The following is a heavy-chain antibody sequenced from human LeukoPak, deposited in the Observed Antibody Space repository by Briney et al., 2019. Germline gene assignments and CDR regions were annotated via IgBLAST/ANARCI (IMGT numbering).Heavy chain of an antibody. CDR2: IYYSGST. V-gene: IGHV4-59*01. J-gene: IGHJ5*02. CDR1: GGSIGSDS. Sequence: SETLSLTCTDSGGSIGSDSWSWIRRAPGKRLEWIGNIYYSGSTNYSPSLKSRVTISVDTSKNQFSLRLTSVTAADSAVYHCVRGANLWGQGILVTVSS. D-gene: IGHD5-12*01. CDR3: VRGANL.